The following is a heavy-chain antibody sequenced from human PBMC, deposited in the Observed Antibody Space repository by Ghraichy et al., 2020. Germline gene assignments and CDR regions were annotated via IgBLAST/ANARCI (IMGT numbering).Heavy chain of an antibody. CDR3: ARGGVDYYDSSGYSPFDH. CDR1: GFTFSSYS. CDR2: ISSSSSYI. D-gene: IGHD3-22*01. V-gene: IGHV3-21*01. Sequence: GGSLRLSCAASGFTFSSYSMNWVRQAPGKGLEWVSSISSSSSYIYYADSVKGRFTISRDNAKNSLYLQMNSLRAEDTAVYYCARGGVDYYDSSGYSPFDHWGQGTLVTVSS. J-gene: IGHJ5*02.